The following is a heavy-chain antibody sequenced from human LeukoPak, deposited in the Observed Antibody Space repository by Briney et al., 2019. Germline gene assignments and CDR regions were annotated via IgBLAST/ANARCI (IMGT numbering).Heavy chain of an antibody. CDR1: GYTFTGYY. V-gene: IGHV1-2*02. D-gene: IGHD3-22*01. CDR2: INPNSGGT. CDR3: ARHLRGYYDSSGYQPFFDY. Sequence: ASVKVSCKASGYTFTGYYMHWVRQAPGQGLEWMGWINPNSGGTNYAQKFQGRVTMTRDTSISTAYMELSRLRSDDTAVYYCARHLRGYYDSSGYQPFFDYWGQGTLVTVSS. J-gene: IGHJ4*02.